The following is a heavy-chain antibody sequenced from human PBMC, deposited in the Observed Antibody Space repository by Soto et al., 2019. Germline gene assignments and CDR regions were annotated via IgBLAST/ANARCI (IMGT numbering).Heavy chain of an antibody. V-gene: IGHV1-3*01. CDR3: ARGGYSGYESASY. D-gene: IGHD5-12*01. CDR2: INAGNGNT. Sequence: QVQLVQSGAEVKSPGASVKVSCKASGYTFTTYTIHWVRQAPGQRLEWMGWINAGNGNTKYSQMFQGRVTITRDTSASTGYMELSSLRSEDTAVYYCARGGYSGYESASYWGQGTLVTVSS. CDR1: GYTFTTYT. J-gene: IGHJ4*02.